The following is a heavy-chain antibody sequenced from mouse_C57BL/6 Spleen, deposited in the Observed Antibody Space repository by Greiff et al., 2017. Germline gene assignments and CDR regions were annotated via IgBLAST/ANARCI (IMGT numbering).Heavy chain of an antibody. Sequence: QVQLQQSGPGLVQPSQSLSITCTVSGFSLTSYGVHWVRQSPGKGLEWLGVIWSGGSNAYNAAFIARLSISTDNSKRQVFFKMNSQQADGTAIYQCGRTLYSNYVGFAYWGQGTMVTVSA. CDR1: GFSLTSYG. J-gene: IGHJ3*01. V-gene: IGHV2-2*01. CDR2: IWSGGSN. CDR3: GRTLYSNYVGFAY. D-gene: IGHD2-5*01.